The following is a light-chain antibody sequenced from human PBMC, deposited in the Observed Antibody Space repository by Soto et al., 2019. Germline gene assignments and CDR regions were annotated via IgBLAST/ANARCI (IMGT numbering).Light chain of an antibody. J-gene: IGKJ2*03. CDR2: GAS. Sequence: EIVLTQSPGTLSLSPGERATLSCRAGQSVSSSYLAWYQQKPGQAPRLLIYGASSRATGIPDRFSGSGSGTDFTLTISRLEPEDFAVYYCQQYGNSPPHSFGQGTKVDIK. CDR3: QQYGNSPPHS. V-gene: IGKV3-20*01. CDR1: QSVSSSY.